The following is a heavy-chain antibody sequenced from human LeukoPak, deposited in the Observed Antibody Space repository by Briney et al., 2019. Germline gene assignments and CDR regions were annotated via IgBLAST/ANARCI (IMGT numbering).Heavy chain of an antibody. CDR2: IKQDGSGK. CDR3: ARSDFWSGYHRGYFDY. CDR1: GFTFSSYA. J-gene: IGHJ4*02. D-gene: IGHD3-3*01. Sequence: GGSLRLSCAASGFTFSSYAMSWVRQAPGKGLEWVAKIKQDGSGKYYVDSAKGRFTISRDNAENSLYLQMNSLRVEDTALYYCARSDFWSGYHRGYFDYWGQGTLVTVSS. V-gene: IGHV3-7*05.